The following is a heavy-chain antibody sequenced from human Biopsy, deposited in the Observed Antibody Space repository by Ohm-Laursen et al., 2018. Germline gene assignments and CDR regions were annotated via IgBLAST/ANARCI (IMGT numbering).Heavy chain of an antibody. V-gene: IGHV4-59*01. CDR2: LYNTGGT. Sequence: SDTLSLTCAVSGGSISSYQWTWIRQPPGKGLEWIGYLYNTGGTNYNPSLKSRDTISVDTSKNQFSLKLRSVTAADTAVYYCAREAAIIDPRTRAFDYWGQGTLVIVSS. CDR3: AREAAIIDPRTRAFDY. CDR1: GGSISSYQ. J-gene: IGHJ4*02. D-gene: IGHD6-25*01.